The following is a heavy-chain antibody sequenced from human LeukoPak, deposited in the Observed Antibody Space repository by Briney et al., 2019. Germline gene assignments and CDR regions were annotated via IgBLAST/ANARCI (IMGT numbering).Heavy chain of an antibody. V-gene: IGHV3-21*06. J-gene: IGHJ4*02. CDR1: GFTFSSYW. CDR2: IDSSGGYM. CDR3: LRGDRRDY. Sequence: TGGSLRLSCAASGFTFSSYWMNWVRQAPGKGLEWVSSIDSSGGYMFYADSVKGRFIISRGNAKDSLYLQMNSLRVEDTAVYYCLRGDRRDYWGQGTLVTVSS.